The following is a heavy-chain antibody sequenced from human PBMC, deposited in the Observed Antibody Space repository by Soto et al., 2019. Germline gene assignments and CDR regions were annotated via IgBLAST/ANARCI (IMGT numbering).Heavy chain of an antibody. D-gene: IGHD3-16*01. CDR1: GASISSSSYY. V-gene: IGHV4-39*01. CDR2: IYYSGSA. Sequence: ASETLSLTCPVSGASISSSSYYWGWNRQPPGKGLEWIGNIYYSGSAYYNPSLKSRVTIFVDTSKNQFSLNLSSVTAADTAVYYCANLGLLYSPFEHWGRGTQVTVSS. J-gene: IGHJ4*02. CDR3: ANLGLLYSPFEH.